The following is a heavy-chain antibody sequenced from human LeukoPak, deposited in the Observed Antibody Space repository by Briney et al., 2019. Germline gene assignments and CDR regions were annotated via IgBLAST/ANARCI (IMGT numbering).Heavy chain of an antibody. J-gene: IGHJ4*02. V-gene: IGHV3-23*01. CDR2: ISTSGDNT. CDR1: EFTFKSYG. D-gene: IGHD2/OR15-2a*01. Sequence: AGGSLRLSCAASEFTFKSYGMSWVRQAPGKGLEWVSVISTSGDNTFYADSVKGRFTISRDNSQNTLYLQMNNLRAEDTAVYYCAKDRDGGRNNHAKGFDYWGQGTLVTVSS. CDR3: AKDRDGGRNNHAKGFDY.